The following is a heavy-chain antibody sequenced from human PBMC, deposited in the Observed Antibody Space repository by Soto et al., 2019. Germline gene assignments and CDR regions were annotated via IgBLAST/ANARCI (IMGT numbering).Heavy chain of an antibody. Sequence: SVKVSCKASGYTFTSYAMHWVRQAPGQRLEWMGWINAGNGNTKYSQKFQGRVTITRDTSASTAYMELSSLRSEDTAVYYCARGLRFLEWYQMDVWGQGTTVTVYS. CDR3: ARGLRFLEWYQMDV. V-gene: IGHV1-3*01. CDR2: INAGNGNT. CDR1: GYTFTSYA. J-gene: IGHJ6*02. D-gene: IGHD3-3*01.